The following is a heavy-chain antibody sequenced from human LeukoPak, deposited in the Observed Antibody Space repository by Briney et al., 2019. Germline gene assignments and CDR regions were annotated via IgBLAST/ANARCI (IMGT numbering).Heavy chain of an antibody. CDR1: GFTFSSYA. D-gene: IGHD3-9*01. CDR3: ARGPYGSDILTGYYNY. CDR2: ISYDGSNK. V-gene: IGHV3-30*04. Sequence: GRSLRLSCAASGFTFSSYAVHWVRQAPGKGLEWVAVISYDGSNKYYADSVKGRFTISRDNSENTLYLQMNSLRAEDTALYYCARGPYGSDILTGYYNYWGQGTLVTVSS. J-gene: IGHJ4*02.